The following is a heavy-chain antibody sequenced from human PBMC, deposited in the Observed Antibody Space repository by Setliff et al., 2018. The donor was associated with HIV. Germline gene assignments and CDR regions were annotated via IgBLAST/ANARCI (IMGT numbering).Heavy chain of an antibody. Sequence: GGSLRLPCAASGFIFSSYTMHWVRQAPGKGLEWVSYISSSGSTINYADSVKGRFTISRENAKNSLYLQMNSPRAEDTAVYYCAREPTYYYDSSGPHDAFDIWGQGTMVTVSS. J-gene: IGHJ3*02. V-gene: IGHV3-48*04. CDR2: ISSSGSTI. CDR3: AREPTYYYDSSGPHDAFDI. CDR1: GFIFSSYT. D-gene: IGHD3-22*01.